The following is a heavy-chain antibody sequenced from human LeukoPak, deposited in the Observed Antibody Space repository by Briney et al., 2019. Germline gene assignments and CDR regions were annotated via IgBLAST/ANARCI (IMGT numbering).Heavy chain of an antibody. CDR3: AKFLRVYPPEYYFDY. V-gene: IGHV3-23*01. CDR2: ISSSGGST. D-gene: IGHD2/OR15-2a*01. CDR1: GFTFSSYA. Sequence: GGSLRLSCAASGFTFSSYAMSWVRQAPGKGLDWVSAISSSGGSTYYADSVKGRFTISRDNSKNTLYLQMNSLRAEDTAVYYCAKFLRVYPPEYYFDYWGQGTLVTVSS. J-gene: IGHJ4*02.